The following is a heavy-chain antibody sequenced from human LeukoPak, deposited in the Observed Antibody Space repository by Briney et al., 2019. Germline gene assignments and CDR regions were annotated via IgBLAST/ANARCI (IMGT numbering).Heavy chain of an antibody. J-gene: IGHJ5*02. CDR1: GDTFTGYH. V-gene: IGHV1-2*06. CDR3: ARGRKPFSGTAIYSANWFDP. D-gene: IGHD1-26*01. Sequence: ASVKVSCKASGDTFTGYHMHWERQAPGQGPEWMGRINPNRGGTKYAQKFQGRVRMTRATSTSTAYMELSRLRSADTAVYYCARGRKPFSGTAIYSANWFDPWGQGTLVTVSS. CDR2: INPNRGGT.